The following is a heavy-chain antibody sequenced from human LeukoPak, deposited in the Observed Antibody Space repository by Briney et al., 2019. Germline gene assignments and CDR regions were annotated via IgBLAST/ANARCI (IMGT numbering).Heavy chain of an antibody. V-gene: IGHV1-69*13. CDR1: GGTFSSYA. J-gene: IGHJ4*02. D-gene: IGHD1-26*01. CDR3: AREGSGSYWGNDY. Sequence: SVKVSCKASGGTFSSYAISWVRQAPGQGLEWMGGIIPIFGTANYAQKFQGRVTITADESTSTAYMELSSLRSEDTAVYYCAREGSGSYWGNDYWGQGTLVTVSS. CDR2: IIPIFGTA.